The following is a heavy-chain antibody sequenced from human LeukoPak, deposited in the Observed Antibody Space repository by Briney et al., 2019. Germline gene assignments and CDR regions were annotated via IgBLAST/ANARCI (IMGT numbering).Heavy chain of an antibody. V-gene: IGHV1-69*04. CDR3: ARSVVVVAAGNWFDP. Sequence: ASVKVSCKASGGTFSSYAISRVRQAPGQGLEWMGRIIPILGIANYAQKFQGRVTITADKSTSTAYMELSSLRSEDTAVYYCARSVVVVAAGNWFDPWGQGTLVTVSS. J-gene: IGHJ5*02. CDR2: IIPILGIA. D-gene: IGHD2-15*01. CDR1: GGTFSSYA.